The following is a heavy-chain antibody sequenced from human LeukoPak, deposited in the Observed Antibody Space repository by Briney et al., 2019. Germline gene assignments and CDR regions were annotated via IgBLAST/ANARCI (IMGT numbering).Heavy chain of an antibody. J-gene: IGHJ6*03. D-gene: IGHD2-15*01. V-gene: IGHV4-61*02. CDR1: GGSISGGSYY. CDR2: IYTSGST. CDR3: ARGPVRVAMDV. Sequence: SETLSLTCTVSGGSISGGSYYWSWIRQPAGKGLEWIGRIYTSGSTNYNPSLKSRVTISVDTSKNQFSLKLSSVTAADTAMYYCARGPVRVAMDVWGKGTTVTVSS.